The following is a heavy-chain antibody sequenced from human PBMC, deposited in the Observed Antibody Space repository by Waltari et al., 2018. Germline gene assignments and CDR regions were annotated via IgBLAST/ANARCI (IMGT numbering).Heavy chain of an antibody. Sequence: QVQLVQSGAEVKKPGASVKVSCKASGYTFTSYAMHWVRQAPGQRLEWMGWINAGNGNTKYSQKFQGRVTITRDTSASTAYMELSSLRSEDTAVYYCARWKYCSSTSCYQDYYYGMDVWGQGTTVTVSS. CDR3: ARWKYCSSTSCYQDYYYGMDV. CDR2: INAGNGNT. CDR1: GYTFTSYA. V-gene: IGHV1-3*01. J-gene: IGHJ6*02. D-gene: IGHD2-2*01.